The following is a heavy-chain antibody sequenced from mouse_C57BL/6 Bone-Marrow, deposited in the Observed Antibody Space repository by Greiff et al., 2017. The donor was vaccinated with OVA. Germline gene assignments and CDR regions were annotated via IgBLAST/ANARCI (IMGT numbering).Heavy chain of an antibody. Sequence: EVMLVESGGGLVQPGGSLKLSCAASGFTFSSYGMAWVRQAPGKGPEWVAFISNLAYSIYYADTVTGRFTISRENAKNTLYLEMSSLRSEDTARDYGARWRGGLDYWGQGTLVTVSA. CDR1: GFTFSSYG. CDR3: ARWRGGLDY. CDR2: ISNLAYSI. V-gene: IGHV5-15*04. J-gene: IGHJ3*01.